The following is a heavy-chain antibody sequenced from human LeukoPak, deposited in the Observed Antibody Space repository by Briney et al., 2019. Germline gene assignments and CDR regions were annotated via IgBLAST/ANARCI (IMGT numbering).Heavy chain of an antibody. CDR3: AIRGYSYSRRGPFGY. CDR2: INHSGST. Sequence: SETLSLTYAVYGGSFSGYYWSWIRQPPGKGLEWIEEINHSGSTNYNPSLKSRVTISVDTSKNQFSLKLSSVTAADTAVYYCAIRGYSYSRRGPFGYWGQGTLVTVSS. V-gene: IGHV4-34*01. D-gene: IGHD5-18*01. J-gene: IGHJ4*02. CDR1: GGSFSGYY.